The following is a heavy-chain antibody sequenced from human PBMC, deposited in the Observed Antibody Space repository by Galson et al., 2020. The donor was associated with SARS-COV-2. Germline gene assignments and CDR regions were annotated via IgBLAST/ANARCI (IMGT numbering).Heavy chain of an antibody. J-gene: IGHJ3*02. CDR3: ARVGSSSFWDAFDI. Sequence: SCAASGFTFSSYWMSWVRQAPGKGLEWVANIKQDGSEKYYVDSVKGRFTISRDNAKNSLYLQMNSLRAEDTAVYYCARVGSSSFWDAFDIWGQGTIVTVSS. CDR1: GFTFSSYW. CDR2: IKQDGSEK. V-gene: IGHV3-7*03. D-gene: IGHD6-6*01.